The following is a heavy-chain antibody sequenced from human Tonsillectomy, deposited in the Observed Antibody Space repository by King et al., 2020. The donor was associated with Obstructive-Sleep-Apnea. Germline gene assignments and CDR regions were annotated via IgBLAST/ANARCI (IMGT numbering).Heavy chain of an antibody. Sequence: VQLVESGAEVKKPGASVKVSCKASGYTFTSYGISWVRQAPGQGLEWMGWISAYNGNTNYAQKVQGRVTMTTDTSTSTAYMELRSLRSDDTAVYYCAGEVGCSGGSCYTRFDPWGQGTLVTVSS. CDR2: ISAYNGNT. CDR1: GYTFTSYG. CDR3: AGEVGCSGGSCYTRFDP. V-gene: IGHV1-18*01. D-gene: IGHD2-15*01. J-gene: IGHJ5*02.